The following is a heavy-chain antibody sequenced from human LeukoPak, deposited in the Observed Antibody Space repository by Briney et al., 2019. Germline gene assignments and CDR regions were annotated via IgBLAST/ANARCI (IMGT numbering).Heavy chain of an antibody. Sequence: PSETLSLTCAVYGGSFSGYYWSWIRQPPGKGLEWIGEINHSGSTNYNPSLKSRVTISVDTSKNQFSLKLSSVTTADTAVYYCARDPDTAMVIPLTRRLDYWGQGTLVTVSS. CDR1: GGSFSGYY. CDR3: ARDPDTAMVIPLTRRLDY. CDR2: INHSGST. D-gene: IGHD5-18*01. J-gene: IGHJ4*02. V-gene: IGHV4-34*01.